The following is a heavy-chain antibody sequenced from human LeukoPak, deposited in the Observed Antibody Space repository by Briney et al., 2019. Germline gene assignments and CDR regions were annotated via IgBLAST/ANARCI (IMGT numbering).Heavy chain of an antibody. CDR2: IIPILGTA. CDR3: ARVNGYCRSISCFLDD. Sequence: ASVTVSCKTSGGTFSSDVISWVRHGPGQGLEWMGGIIPILGTANYAQKFQGRVTITTDKFTNKVYMELSSLRSDDTAIYFCARVNGYCRSISCFLDDWGQGTLVTVSS. J-gene: IGHJ4*02. D-gene: IGHD2-2*01. V-gene: IGHV1-69*05. CDR1: GGTFSSDV.